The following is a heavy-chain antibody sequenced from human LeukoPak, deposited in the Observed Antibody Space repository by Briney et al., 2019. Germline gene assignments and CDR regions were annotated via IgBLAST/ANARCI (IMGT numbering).Heavy chain of an antibody. Sequence: SETLSLTCTVPGVSISSGDYYWSWIRQPPGKGLEWIGYTYYSGSTYYNPSLKSRVTKSVDTSKNQSSLKLSSVTAADTAVYYCARPYYYDSRIDPWGQGTRVTVSS. CDR2: TYYSGST. D-gene: IGHD3-22*01. V-gene: IGHV4-30-4*01. CDR3: ARPYYYDSRIDP. CDR1: GVSISSGDYY. J-gene: IGHJ5*02.